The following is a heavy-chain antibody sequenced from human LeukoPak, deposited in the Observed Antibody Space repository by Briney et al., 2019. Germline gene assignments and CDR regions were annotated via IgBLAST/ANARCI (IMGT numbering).Heavy chain of an antibody. CDR3: ASYPTTVEPDYYYMDV. CDR2: IYYSGST. J-gene: IGHJ6*03. Sequence: SETLSLTCTVSGGSISSSSYYWGWIRQPPGKGLEWIGSIYYSGSTYYNPSLKSRVTISVDTSKNQFSLKLSSVAAADTAVYYCASYPTTVEPDYYYMDVWGKGTTVTVSS. CDR1: GGSISSSSYY. V-gene: IGHV4-39*07. D-gene: IGHD4-23*01.